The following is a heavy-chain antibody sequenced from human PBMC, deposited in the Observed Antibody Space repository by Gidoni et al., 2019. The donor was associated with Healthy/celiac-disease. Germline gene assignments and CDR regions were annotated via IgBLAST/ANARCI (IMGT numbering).Heavy chain of an antibody. CDR2: ISDDGSNK. J-gene: IGHJ6*02. CDR1: GFTFSSYA. V-gene: IGHV3-30*04. CDR3: ARDGPGGVRYFDWLSLYYYYGMDV. D-gene: IGHD3-9*01. Sequence: QVQLVESGGGVVQPGRSLRLSCAASGFTFSSYALHWVRPAPGKGLEWVAVISDDGSNKYYADSVKGRFTISRDNSKNTLYLQMNSLRAEDTAVYYCARDGPGGVRYFDWLSLYYYYGMDVWGQGTTVTVSS.